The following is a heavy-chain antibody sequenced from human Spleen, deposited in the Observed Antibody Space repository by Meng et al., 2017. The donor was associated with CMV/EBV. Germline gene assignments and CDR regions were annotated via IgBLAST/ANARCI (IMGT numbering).Heavy chain of an antibody. Sequence: ASVKVSCKASGYTFTGYYINWVRQAPGQGLEWMGWINPNSGGTNYAHKFQGRVTMTRDTFTSTAGMELSTLRSDDTAVYFCARGGIYYASSEYENYYYYGMDVWGQGTSVTVSS. V-gene: IGHV1-2*02. CDR1: GYTFTGYY. CDR2: INPNSGGT. J-gene: IGHJ6*02. CDR3: ARGGIYYASSEYENYYYYGMDV. D-gene: IGHD3-22*01.